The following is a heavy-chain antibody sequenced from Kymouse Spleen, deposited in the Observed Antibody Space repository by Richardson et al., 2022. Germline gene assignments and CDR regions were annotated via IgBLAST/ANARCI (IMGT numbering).Heavy chain of an antibody. CDR1: GGSFSGYY. CDR2: INHSGST. Sequence: QVQLQQWGAGLLKPSETLSLTCAVYGGSFSGYYWSWIRQPPGKGLEWIGEINHSGSTNYNPSLKSRVTISVDTSKNQFSLKLSSVTAADTAVYYCARGEKQQLIFDYWGQGTLVTVSS. D-gene: IGHD6-13*01. CDR3: ARGEKQQLIFDY. V-gene: IGHV4-34*01. J-gene: IGHJ4*02.